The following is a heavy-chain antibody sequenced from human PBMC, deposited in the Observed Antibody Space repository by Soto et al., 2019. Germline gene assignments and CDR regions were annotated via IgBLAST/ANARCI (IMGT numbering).Heavy chain of an antibody. CDR2: IYYSGST. CDR3: ARHGEQEPAYCSSTSCPFDY. J-gene: IGHJ4*02. Sequence: SEALSLTCTVPGGSISSYYWSWIRQPPGKGLEWIGYIYYSGSTNYNPSLKSRVTISVDTSKNQFSLKLSSVTAADTAVYYCARHGEQEPAYCSSTSCPFDYWGQGTLVTVSS. V-gene: IGHV4-59*08. D-gene: IGHD2-2*01. CDR1: GGSISSYY.